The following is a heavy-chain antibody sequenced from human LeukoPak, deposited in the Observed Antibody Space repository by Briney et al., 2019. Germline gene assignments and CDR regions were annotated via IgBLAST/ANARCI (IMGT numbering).Heavy chain of an antibody. CDR2: IYYSWST. J-gene: IGHJ4*02. Sequence: SETLSLTCTVSGGSISSYYWSWIRQPPGKGLEWIGYIYYSWSTNYNPSLKSRVTISVDTSKNQFSLKLRSVTAADTAVYYCATDSHDSSGYYLYWGQGTLVTVSS. CDR1: GGSISSYY. CDR3: ATDSHDSSGYYLY. D-gene: IGHD3-22*01. V-gene: IGHV4-59*01.